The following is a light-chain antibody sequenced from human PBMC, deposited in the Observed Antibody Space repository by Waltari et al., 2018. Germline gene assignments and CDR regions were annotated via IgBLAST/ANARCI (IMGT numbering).Light chain of an antibody. CDR1: QSLVYSGGQTY. V-gene: IGKV2-30*01. Sequence: DVVMTQSPLSLPVTLGPPASISCWSSQSLVYSGGQTYLHWFQQRPGQSPRRLIYKVSNRDSGVPDRFSGSGSGTEFTLTISRVEAEDVGMYYCMQGTHWPLTFGGGTKVEIK. CDR3: MQGTHWPLT. CDR2: KVS. J-gene: IGKJ4*01.